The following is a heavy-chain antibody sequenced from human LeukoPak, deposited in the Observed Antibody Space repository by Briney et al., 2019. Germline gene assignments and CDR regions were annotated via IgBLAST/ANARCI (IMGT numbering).Heavy chain of an antibody. V-gene: IGHV3-7*04. CDR3: ARDLGYCSSTTCYFAFDI. CDR2: IKQDGSQK. CDR1: GFPFSSYG. D-gene: IGHD2-2*01. Sequence: GGSLRLSCAASGFPFSSYGMHWVRQAPGKGLEWVANIKQDGSQKYYVDSVTGRFTISRDNAKNSLYLQMNSLRAEDTAVYYCARDLGYCSSTTCYFAFDIWGQGTMVTVSS. J-gene: IGHJ3*02.